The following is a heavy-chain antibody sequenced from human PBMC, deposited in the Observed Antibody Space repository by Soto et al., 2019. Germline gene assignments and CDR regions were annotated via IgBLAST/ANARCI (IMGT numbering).Heavy chain of an antibody. CDR1: GYTFSGHY. V-gene: IGHV1-2*02. J-gene: IGHJ4*02. D-gene: IGHD6-19*01. Sequence: QVQLVQSGAEVKKPGASVRVSCKASGYTFSGHYMHWIRQAPGHGPEWLGWINANSGDTDRAPKFQDRLTMTRDTSISTAYMELSRLRSDDTAVYYCARGGALDGTSPPFNHWGQGTLVTVSS. CDR3: ARGGALDGTSPPFNH. CDR2: INANSGDT.